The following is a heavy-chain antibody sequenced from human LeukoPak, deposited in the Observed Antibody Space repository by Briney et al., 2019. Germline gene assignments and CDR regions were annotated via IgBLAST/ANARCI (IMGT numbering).Heavy chain of an antibody. CDR1: GYTFTSYY. CDR2: INPSGGST. V-gene: IGHV1-46*01. D-gene: IGHD3-3*01. CDR3: ARLLEWLFPQYYYYMDV. J-gene: IGHJ6*03. Sequence: GASVKVSCKASGYTFTSYYMHWVRQAPGQGLEWMGIINPSGGSTSYAQKFQGRVTMTRDMSTSTVYMELSSLRSEDTAVYYCARLLEWLFPQYYYYMDVWGKGTTVTVSS.